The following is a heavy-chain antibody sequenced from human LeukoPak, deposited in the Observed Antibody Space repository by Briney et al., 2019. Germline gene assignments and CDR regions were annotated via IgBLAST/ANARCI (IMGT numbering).Heavy chain of an antibody. J-gene: IGHJ4*02. V-gene: IGHV3-23*01. CDR1: EFTFNSYA. CDR2: ICGSGGST. D-gene: IGHD6-19*01. CDR3: ARGSSSAWYQPQDY. Sequence: PGGSLRLSCAASEFTFNSYAMTWVRQAPGKGLEWVSAICGSGGSTYYADSVKGRFTISRDNSRNTHYVQMNSLRAEDTAVYYCARGSSSAWYQPQDYWGQGTLVTAST.